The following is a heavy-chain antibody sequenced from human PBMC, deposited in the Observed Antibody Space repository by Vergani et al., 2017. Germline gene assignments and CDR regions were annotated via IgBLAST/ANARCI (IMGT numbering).Heavy chain of an antibody. D-gene: IGHD3-16*01. CDR2: IYTTGST. J-gene: IGHJ4*02. V-gene: IGHV4-61*02. CDR3: ARGYYGRGDY. Sequence: QVQLQESGPGLVKPSQTLSLTCSVSGGSISGGSYYWSWIRQPAGKGLEYIGRIYTTGSTNYNPSLKSRVTISVDTSKNQLSLNLTSVTATDTAVYYCARGYYGRGDYWGQGILVTVSS. CDR1: GGSISGGSYY.